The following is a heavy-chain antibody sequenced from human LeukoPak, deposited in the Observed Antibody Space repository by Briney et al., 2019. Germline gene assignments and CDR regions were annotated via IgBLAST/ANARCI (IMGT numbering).Heavy chain of an antibody. Sequence: SGGSLRLSCAASGYTFAGYYLHWVRQAPGQGLEWMGWIDPISGDTKYAQKFQGKVTMTRDRSTKTAYIELYTLTSDDTAVYYCARDLDDWKRCQGFWGQGTLVTVSS. CDR2: IDPISGDT. CDR3: ARDLDDWKRCQGF. CDR1: GYTFAGYY. V-gene: IGHV1-2*02. J-gene: IGHJ1*01. D-gene: IGHD1-1*01.